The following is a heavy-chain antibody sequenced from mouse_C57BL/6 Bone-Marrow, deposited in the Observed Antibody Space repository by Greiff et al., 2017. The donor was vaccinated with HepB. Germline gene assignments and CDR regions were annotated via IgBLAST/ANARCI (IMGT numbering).Heavy chain of an antibody. CDR3: ARRGAITTVVARDYFDY. J-gene: IGHJ2*01. Sequence: QVQLHQSGAELVRPGTSVKVSCKASGYAFTNYLIEWVKQRPGQGLEWIGVINPGSGGTNYNEKFKGKATLTADKSSSTDYMQPSSLTSEDSAVYFCARRGAITTVVARDYFDYWGQGTTLTVSS. V-gene: IGHV1-54*01. D-gene: IGHD1-1*01. CDR1: GYAFTNYL. CDR2: INPGSGGT.